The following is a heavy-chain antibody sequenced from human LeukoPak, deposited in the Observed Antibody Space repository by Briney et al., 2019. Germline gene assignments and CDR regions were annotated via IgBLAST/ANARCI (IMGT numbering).Heavy chain of an antibody. CDR3: ARMGIVVVAATRAYYGMDV. J-gene: IGHJ6*02. D-gene: IGHD2-15*01. CDR1: GFTFSSYG. CDR2: IWYDGSNK. V-gene: IGHV3-33*01. Sequence: PGGSLRLSCAASGFTFSSYGMHWVRQAPGKGLEWVAVIWYDGSNKYYADSVKGRFTISRDNSKNTLYLQMNSLRAEDTAVYYCARMGIVVVAATRAYYGMDVWGQGTTVTVSS.